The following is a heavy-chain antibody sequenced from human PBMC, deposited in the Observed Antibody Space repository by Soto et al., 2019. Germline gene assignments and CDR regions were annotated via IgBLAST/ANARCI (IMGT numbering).Heavy chain of an antibody. Sequence: GGSLRLSCAASGFTFSDYYMSWIRQAPGKGLEWVSYISSSGSTIYYADSVKGRFTISRDNAKNSLYLQMNSLRAEDTAVYYCARDLAAAVFWFDPWGQGTLVTVSS. D-gene: IGHD6-13*01. J-gene: IGHJ5*02. CDR1: GFTFSDYY. V-gene: IGHV3-11*01. CDR2: ISSSGSTI. CDR3: ARDLAAAVFWFDP.